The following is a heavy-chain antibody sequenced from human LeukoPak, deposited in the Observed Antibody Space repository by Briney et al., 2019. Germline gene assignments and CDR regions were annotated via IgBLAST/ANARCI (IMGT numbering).Heavy chain of an antibody. CDR3: AREKAFAVVVVVAAGRDAFDI. V-gene: IGHV1-69*13. CDR2: IIPIFGTA. J-gene: IGHJ3*02. D-gene: IGHD2-15*01. Sequence: ASVKVSCKASGGTFSSYAISWVRQAPGQGLEWMGGIIPIFGTANYAQKFQGRVTITADESTSTAYMELSSLRSEDTAVYYCAREKAFAVVVVVAAGRDAFDIWGQGTMVTVSS. CDR1: GGTFSSYA.